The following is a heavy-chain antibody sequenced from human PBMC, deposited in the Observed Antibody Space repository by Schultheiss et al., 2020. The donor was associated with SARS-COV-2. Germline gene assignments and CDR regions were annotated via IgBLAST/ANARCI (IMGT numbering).Heavy chain of an antibody. J-gene: IGHJ4*02. V-gene: IGHV4-31*03. CDR1: GGSISSGGYY. CDR2: IYYSGST. Sequence: SETLSLTCTVSGGSISSGGYYWSWIRQHPGKGLEWIGYIYYSGSTYYNPSLKSRVTISVDTSENQFSLKLSSVTAAVTAVYYCAWGSSSWYFDYWGQGTLVTVSS. CDR3: AWGSSSWYFDY. D-gene: IGHD6-13*01.